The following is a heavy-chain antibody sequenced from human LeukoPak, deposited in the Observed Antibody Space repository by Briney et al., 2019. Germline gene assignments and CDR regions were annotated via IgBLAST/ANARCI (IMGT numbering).Heavy chain of an antibody. CDR1: GDSMTSSSYE. CDR3: ARRVVVVAATIYYCMDV. J-gene: IGHJ6*03. V-gene: IGHV4-61*05. CDR2: IYYSGST. D-gene: IGHD2-15*01. Sequence: MPSETLSLTCKVSGDSMTSSSYEWAWIRQTPGKGLEWIGYIYYSGSTNYNPSLKSRVTISVDTSKNQFSLKLSSVTAADTAVYYCARRVVVVAATIYYCMDVWGKGTTVTVSS.